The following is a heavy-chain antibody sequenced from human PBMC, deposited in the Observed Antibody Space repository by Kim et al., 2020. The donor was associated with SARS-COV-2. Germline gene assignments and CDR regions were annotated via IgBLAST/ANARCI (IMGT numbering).Heavy chain of an antibody. J-gene: IGHJ3*02. D-gene: IGHD4-17*01. CDR3: ARVMTTVIPDAFDI. Sequence: SPSFQGQVTISADKSISTAYLHWSSLKASDTAMYYCARVMTTVIPDAFDIWGQGTMVTVSS. V-gene: IGHV5-51*01.